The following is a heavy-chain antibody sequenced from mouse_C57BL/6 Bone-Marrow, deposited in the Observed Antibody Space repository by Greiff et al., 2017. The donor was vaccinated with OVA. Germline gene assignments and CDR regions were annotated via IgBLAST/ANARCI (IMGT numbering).Heavy chain of an antibody. CDR2: INPGSGGT. CDR3: ARRDYSNLYYYAMDY. D-gene: IGHD2-5*01. J-gene: IGHJ4*01. Sequence: VQLQQSGAELVRPGTSVKVSCKASGYAFTNYLIEWVKQRPGQGLEWIGVINPGSGGTNYNEKFKGKATLTADKSSSPAYMQLSSLTSEDSAVYFCARRDYSNLYYYAMDYWGQGTSVTVSS. CDR1: GYAFTNYL. V-gene: IGHV1-54*01.